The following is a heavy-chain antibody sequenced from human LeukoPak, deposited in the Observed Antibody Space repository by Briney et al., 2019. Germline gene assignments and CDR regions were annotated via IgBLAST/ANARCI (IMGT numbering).Heavy chain of an antibody. CDR1: GFNFFSYT. CDR3: AREISGEGFDY. Sequence: PGGSLRLSCAASGFNFFSYTMNWVRQAPGKGLEWVASLSPTRFYKYHADSVKGRFTISGDNAGNSLDLQMDSLRVEDTAVYFCAREISGEGFDYWGPGTLVTVSS. CDR2: LSPTRFYK. D-gene: IGHD1-26*01. J-gene: IGHJ4*02. V-gene: IGHV3-21*01.